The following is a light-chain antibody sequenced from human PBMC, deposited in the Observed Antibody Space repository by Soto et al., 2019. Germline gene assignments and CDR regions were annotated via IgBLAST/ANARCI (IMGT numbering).Light chain of an antibody. V-gene: IGKV1-5*03. CDR3: QQYNTYPYT. J-gene: IGKJ2*01. CDR1: QSISSW. CDR2: KAS. Sequence: DNQMTQSPSTLSASVGDRVTITCRASQSISSWLAWYQQKPGKAPKLLIHKASSLESGVPSRFSGSGSGTEFTLTISSLQPDDFATYYCQQYNTYPYTFGQGTKLEIK.